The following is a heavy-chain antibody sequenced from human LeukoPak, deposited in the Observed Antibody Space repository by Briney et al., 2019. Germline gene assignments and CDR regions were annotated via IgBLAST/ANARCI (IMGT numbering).Heavy chain of an antibody. V-gene: IGHV3-15*01. J-gene: IGHJ4*02. CDR1: GFTFNDAW. CDR3: TTGGYD. CDR2: IKSKTDGETT. Sequence: PGGSLRLSCAASGFTFNDAWMSWVRQAPGKGLEWVGRIKSKTDGETTDYAAPVKGRFTISRDESRNTLYLQMNSLKTEDTAVYYCTTGGYDWGQGTLVAVSS. D-gene: IGHD5-12*01.